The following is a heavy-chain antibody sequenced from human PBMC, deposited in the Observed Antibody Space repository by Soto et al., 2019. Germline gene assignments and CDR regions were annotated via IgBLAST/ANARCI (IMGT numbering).Heavy chain of an antibody. CDR3: ARDAPEGRELEMDYYGMYV. CDR2: ISYDRSNK. CDR1: GFTFSIYP. J-gene: IGHJ6*01. Sequence: PLGSLRLSCATSGFTFSIYPMHWVLQAPGKGPELVAVISYDRSNKYYADSVNGRFTISRDNSKNTLYLQMNSLRDEDTAVYYSARDAPEGRELEMDYYGMYVCGKESTV. D-gene: IGHD1-26*01. V-gene: IGHV3-30-3*01.